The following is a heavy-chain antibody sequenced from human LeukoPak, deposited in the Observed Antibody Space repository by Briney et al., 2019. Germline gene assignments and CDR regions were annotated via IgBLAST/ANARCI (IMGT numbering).Heavy chain of an antibody. J-gene: IGHJ4*02. CDR1: GYTFTNYD. D-gene: IGHD3-10*01. V-gene: IGHV1-8*01. Sequence: ASVRVSCKASGYTFTNYDINWVRQASGQGLEWMGWMNPNSGNTGSAQKFQGRVTMTSNTSMSTAYMELNSLRSEDTAVYHCARANYYGSGKKDLDYWGQGTLVTVSS. CDR3: ARANYYGSGKKDLDY. CDR2: MNPNSGNT.